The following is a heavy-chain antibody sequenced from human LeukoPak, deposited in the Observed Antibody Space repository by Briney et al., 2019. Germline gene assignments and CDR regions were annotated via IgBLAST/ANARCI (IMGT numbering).Heavy chain of an antibody. CDR3: ASYYYGSGTSFGY. Sequence: GGSLRLSCAASGFTFSSHGFHWVRQAPGKGLEWVANINQDASEKYYVESVKGRFAISRDNAKDSLYLQMNSLRAEDTAVYYCASYYYGSGTSFGYWGQGTLVTVSS. V-gene: IGHV3-7*01. J-gene: IGHJ4*02. CDR2: INQDASEK. CDR1: GFTFSSHG. D-gene: IGHD3-10*01.